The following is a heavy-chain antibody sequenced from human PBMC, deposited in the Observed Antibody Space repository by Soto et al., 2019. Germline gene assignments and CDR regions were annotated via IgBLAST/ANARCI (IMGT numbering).Heavy chain of an antibody. D-gene: IGHD3-22*01. CDR1: GGAFSSYA. J-gene: IGHJ4*02. V-gene: IGHV1-69*13. CDR3: ARAHPYYYDSPRSWQAFDY. Sequence: ASVKVSCKASGGAFSSYAISWVRQAPGQGLEWMGGIIPIFGTANYAQKFQGRVTITADESTSTAYMELSSLRSEDTAVYYCARAHPYYYDSPRSWQAFDYWGQGTLVTVSS. CDR2: IIPIFGTA.